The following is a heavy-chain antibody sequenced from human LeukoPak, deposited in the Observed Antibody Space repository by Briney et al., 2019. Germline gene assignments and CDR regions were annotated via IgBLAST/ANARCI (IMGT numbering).Heavy chain of an antibody. D-gene: IGHD3-10*01. Sequence: GGSLRLSCAASGFTFTTYWMSWVRQLPGKGLEWVANINQDGTEKYYVDSVKGRFTISRDNAKNSLDLQMNSLRAEDTAVYYCAKDGNTGEDYFDYWGQGTMVTVSS. CDR2: INQDGTEK. V-gene: IGHV3-7*01. CDR3: AKDGNTGEDYFDY. J-gene: IGHJ4*03. CDR1: GFTFTTYW.